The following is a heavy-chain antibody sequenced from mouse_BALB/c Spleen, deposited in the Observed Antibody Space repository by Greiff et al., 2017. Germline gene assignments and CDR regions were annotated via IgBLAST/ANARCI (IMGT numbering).Heavy chain of an antibody. CDR3: TRDQRAYGGFYPYYNTMGN. J-gene: IGHJ4*01. V-gene: IGHV5-6-4*01. CDR2: ISSGGSYT. D-gene: IGHD2-3*01. CDR1: GFTFSSYT. Sequence: EVQGVESGGGLVKPGGSLKLSCAASGFTFSSYTMSWVRQTPEKRLEWVATISSGGSYTYYPDSVKGRFTISRDNAKNTLCLQMSILKSEDTAMYYSTRDQRAYGGFYPYYNTMGNGGQGTSVTVST.